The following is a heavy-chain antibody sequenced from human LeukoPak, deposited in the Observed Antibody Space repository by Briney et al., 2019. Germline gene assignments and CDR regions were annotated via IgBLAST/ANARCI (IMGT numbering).Heavy chain of an antibody. Sequence: GGSPRLSCAASGFTFSSYGMHWVRQAPGKGLEWVAVIWYDGSNKYYADSVKGRFTISRDNSKNTLYLQMNSLRAEDTAVYYCARVTGTVTTAYFDYWGQGTLVTVSS. V-gene: IGHV3-33*01. CDR3: ARVTGTVTTAYFDY. CDR1: GFTFSSYG. CDR2: IWYDGSNK. D-gene: IGHD4-17*01. J-gene: IGHJ4*02.